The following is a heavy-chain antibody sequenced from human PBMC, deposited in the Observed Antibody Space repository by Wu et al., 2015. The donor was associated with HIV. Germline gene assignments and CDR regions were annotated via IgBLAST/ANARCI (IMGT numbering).Heavy chain of an antibody. CDR3: ARDSRQLSSNYYYYGMDV. CDR2: ISAYNGNT. D-gene: IGHD3-16*02. V-gene: IGHV1-18*01. CDR1: RYTFISYG. Sequence: QVQLVQSGAEVKKPGASVKVSCKAIRYTFISYGISWMRKAPGQGLEWMGWISAYNGNTNYAQKLQGRVTMTTDTSTSTAYMELRSLRSDDTAVYYCARDSRQLSSNYYYYGMDVWGQGTTVTVSS. J-gene: IGHJ6*02.